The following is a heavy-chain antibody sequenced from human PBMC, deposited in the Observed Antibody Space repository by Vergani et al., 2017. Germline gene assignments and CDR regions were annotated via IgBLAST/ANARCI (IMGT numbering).Heavy chain of an antibody. V-gene: IGHV3-23*01. CDR1: GFTFSSYA. Sequence: EVQLLESGGGLVQPGGSLRLSCAASGFTFSSYAMSGVRQVPGKGLEWVSAISGSGGSTYYADSVKGRFTISRDNSKNTLYQQMNSLRAEDTAVYYCAKIGVYSASLGWGQGTLVTVSS. D-gene: IGHD6-6*01. CDR2: ISGSGGST. CDR3: AKIGVYSASLG. J-gene: IGHJ4*02.